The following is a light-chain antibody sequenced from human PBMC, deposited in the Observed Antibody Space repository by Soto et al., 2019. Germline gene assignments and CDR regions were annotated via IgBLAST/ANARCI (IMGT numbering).Light chain of an antibody. V-gene: IGLV2-8*01. J-gene: IGLJ1*01. Sequence: QSALTQPPSASGSPGQSVTISCTGSSSDVDHSNFVSWYQQHPGKGPKIIIYEVSRRPSGVPDRFSGSKSGNTASLSVSGLQDEDEADYFCNAQADNGKHVFGTGTKLTVL. CDR3: NAQADNGKHV. CDR1: SSDVDHSNF. CDR2: EVS.